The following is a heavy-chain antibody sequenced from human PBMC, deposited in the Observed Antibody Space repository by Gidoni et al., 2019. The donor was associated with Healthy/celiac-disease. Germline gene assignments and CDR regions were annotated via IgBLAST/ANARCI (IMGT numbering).Heavy chain of an antibody. D-gene: IGHD2-15*01. CDR1: GFTFSSYA. J-gene: IGHJ4*02. Sequence: EVLLLESGGGLVQPGGSLRLSCAASGFTFSSYAMSWVCQAPGKGLEWVSAISGSGGSTYYADSVKGRFTISRDNSKNTLYLQMNSLRAEDTAVYYCAKDLASWTQYYFDYWGQGTLVTVSS. CDR2: ISGSGGST. V-gene: IGHV3-23*01. CDR3: AKDLASWTQYYFDY.